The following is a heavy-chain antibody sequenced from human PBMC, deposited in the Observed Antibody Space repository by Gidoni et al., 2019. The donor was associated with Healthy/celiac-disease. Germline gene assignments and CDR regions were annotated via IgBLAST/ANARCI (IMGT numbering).Heavy chain of an antibody. CDR3: ARSKAVAVDY. CDR2: ISGSGGST. Sequence: EVQLLESGGGLVQPGGSLRHYCAASGFTFSSYAMSWVRQAPGKGLELVSAISGSGGSTSSAASVTGRFTISRDNSKNTLYLQMNSLRAEDTAVYYCARSKAVAVDYWGQVTLVTVSS. V-gene: IGHV3-23*01. CDR1: GFTFSSYA. J-gene: IGHJ4*02. D-gene: IGHD6-19*01.